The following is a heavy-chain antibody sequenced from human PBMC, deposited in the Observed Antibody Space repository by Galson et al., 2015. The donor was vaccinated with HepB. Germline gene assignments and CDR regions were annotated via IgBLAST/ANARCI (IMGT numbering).Heavy chain of an antibody. V-gene: IGHV2-5*02. J-gene: IGHJ3*02. CDR3: AHIPLRPDYDFWWIHPFDI. D-gene: IGHD3-3*01. CDR2: IYWDDDK. CDR1: GFSLFTSKVA. Sequence: PALVKPTQTLTLTCTFSGFSLFTSKVAVGWIRQPPGKALEWLALIYWDDDKRYSPSLESRLTITKVPSRNQVVLTMTNMDPADTARYYCAHIPLRPDYDFWWIHPFDIWGQGTTATVSS.